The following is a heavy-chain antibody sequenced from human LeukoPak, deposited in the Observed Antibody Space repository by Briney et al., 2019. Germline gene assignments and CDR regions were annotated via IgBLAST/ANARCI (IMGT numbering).Heavy chain of an antibody. CDR3: ARGDWYFDL. CDR1: GDSINGYY. V-gene: IGHV4-4*07. Sequence: PSETLSLTCTVSGDSINGYYRSWVRQPAGQGLEWIGRISTSGSTDYNPSLKSRVTMSIDTSKNQFSLKLNSVTAADTAVYYCARGDWYFDLWGRGPLVTVSS. CDR2: ISTSGST. J-gene: IGHJ2*01.